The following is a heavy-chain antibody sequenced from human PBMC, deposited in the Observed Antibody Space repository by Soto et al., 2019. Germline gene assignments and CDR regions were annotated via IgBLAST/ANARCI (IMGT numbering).Heavy chain of an antibody. CDR1: GYSFTDYW. Sequence: PGKPLKISCQGSGYSFTDYWIGWVRQMPGKVRELMGIIYPGDSDTRYSPSFQGQVTISADKSIKTAYLQWSSLKASDTAMYYCTRHRIKLLVASNFWGEGTMVNVSS. J-gene: IGHJ3*01. D-gene: IGHD6-6*01. V-gene: IGHV5-51*01. CDR3: TRHRIKLLVASNF. CDR2: IYPGDSDT.